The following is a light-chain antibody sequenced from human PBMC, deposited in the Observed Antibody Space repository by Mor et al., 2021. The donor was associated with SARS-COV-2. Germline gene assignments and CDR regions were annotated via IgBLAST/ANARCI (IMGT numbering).Light chain of an antibody. Sequence: YHQKPGKAPNLLIYGASSLENGVPSRFSGNGSGTDFSLTISSQRREDYGTYYCQQTFIYPLTFGGGTKV. V-gene: IGKV1-39*01. J-gene: IGKJ4*01. CDR3: QQTFIYPLT. CDR2: GAS.